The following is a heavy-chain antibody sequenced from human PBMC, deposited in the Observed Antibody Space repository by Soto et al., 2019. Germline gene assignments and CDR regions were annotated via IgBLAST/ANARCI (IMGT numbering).Heavy chain of an antibody. J-gene: IGHJ5*02. V-gene: IGHV1-2*02. D-gene: IGHD3-22*01. Sequence: KKRVASVKVSCKASGYTFTGYYMHWVRQAPGQGLEWMGWINPNSGGTNYAQKFQGRVTMTRDTSISTAYMELSRLRSDDTAVYYCARVPPSGYSYNWFDPWGQGTLVTVSS. CDR1: GYTFTGYY. CDR3: ARVPPSGYSYNWFDP. CDR2: INPNSGGT.